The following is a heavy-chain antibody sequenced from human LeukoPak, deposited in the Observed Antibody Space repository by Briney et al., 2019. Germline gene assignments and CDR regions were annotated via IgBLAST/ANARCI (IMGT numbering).Heavy chain of an antibody. J-gene: IGHJ4*02. V-gene: IGHV4-34*01. D-gene: IGHD5-24*01. CDR3: ARALLEMATIAYFDY. CDR2: INHSGST. CDR1: GGSFSGYY. Sequence: SETLSLTCAVYGGSFSGYYWSWIRQPPGKGLEWIGEINHSGSTNYNPSLKSRVTISVDTSKNQCSLKLSSVTAADTAVYYCARALLEMATIAYFDYWGQGTLVTVSS.